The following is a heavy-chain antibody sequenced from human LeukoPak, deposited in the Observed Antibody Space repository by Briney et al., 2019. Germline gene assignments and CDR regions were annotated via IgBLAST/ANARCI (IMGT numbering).Heavy chain of an antibody. Sequence: GGSLRLSCAASGFTFSSYWMSWVRQAPGKGLEWVAFIRYDGSNKYYADSVKGRFTISRDNSKNTLYLQMNSLRAEDTAVYYCAKDRTDYLAFDIWGQGTMVTVSS. V-gene: IGHV3-30*02. CDR2: IRYDGSNK. CDR3: AKDRTDYLAFDI. CDR1: GFTFSSYW. J-gene: IGHJ3*02. D-gene: IGHD4/OR15-4a*01.